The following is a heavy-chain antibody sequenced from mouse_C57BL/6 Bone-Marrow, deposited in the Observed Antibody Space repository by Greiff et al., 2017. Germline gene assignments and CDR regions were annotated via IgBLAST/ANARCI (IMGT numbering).Heavy chain of an antibody. D-gene: IGHD1-1*01. Sequence: EVQLQQSGPELVKPGASVKISCKASGYTFTDYYMNWVKQSQGKSLEWIGDINPNNGGTSYNQKFKGKATLTVDKYSSTAYMELRSLTSEDSAVYYCARFTTGWYFDVWGTGTTVTVSS. CDR1: GYTFTDYY. CDR2: INPNNGGT. CDR3: ARFTTGWYFDV. V-gene: IGHV1-26*01. J-gene: IGHJ1*03.